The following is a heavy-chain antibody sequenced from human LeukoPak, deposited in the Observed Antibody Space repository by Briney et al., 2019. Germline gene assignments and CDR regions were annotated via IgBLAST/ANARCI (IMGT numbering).Heavy chain of an antibody. Sequence: GGSLRLSCAASGFTFSSYSMNWVRQAPGKGLEWVSSISSSSSYIYYADSVKGRFTISRDNAKNTLYLQMNSLRAEDTAVYYCARGSFVLEWLFDYWGQGTLVTVSS. CDR3: ARGSFVLEWLFDY. V-gene: IGHV3-21*01. J-gene: IGHJ4*02. D-gene: IGHD3-3*01. CDR2: ISSSSSYI. CDR1: GFTFSSYS.